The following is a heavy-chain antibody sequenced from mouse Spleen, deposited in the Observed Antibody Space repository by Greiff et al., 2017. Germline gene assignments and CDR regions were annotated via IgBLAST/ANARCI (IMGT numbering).Heavy chain of an antibody. V-gene: IGHV1-80*01. J-gene: IGHJ2*01. Sequence: QVQLQQSGAELVKPGASVKISCKASGYAFSSYWMNWVKQRPGKGLEWIGQIYPGDGDTNYNGKFKGKATLTADKSSSTAYMQLSSLTSEDSAVYFGARGDRYDPYYFDYWGQGTTLTVSS. D-gene: IGHD2-14*01. CDR1: GYAFSSYW. CDR2: IYPGDGDT. CDR3: ARGDRYDPYYFDY.